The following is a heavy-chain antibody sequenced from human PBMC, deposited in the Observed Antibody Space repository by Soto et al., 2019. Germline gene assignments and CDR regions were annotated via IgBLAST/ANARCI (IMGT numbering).Heavy chain of an antibody. CDR3: AKDTSWYRRLDWYFDL. CDR1: GFTFSSYA. CDR2: ISGSGGST. V-gene: IGHV3-23*01. J-gene: IGHJ2*01. D-gene: IGHD3-9*01. Sequence: EVQLLESGGGLVQPGGSLRLSCAASGFTFSSYAMSWVRQAPGKGLEWVSAISGSGGSTYYADSVKGRFTISRDNSKNTLYLQINSLRAEDTAVYYCAKDTSWYRRLDWYFDLWGRGTLVTVSS.